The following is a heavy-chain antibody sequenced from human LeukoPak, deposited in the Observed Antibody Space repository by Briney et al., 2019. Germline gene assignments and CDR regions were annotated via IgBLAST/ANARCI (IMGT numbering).Heavy chain of an antibody. D-gene: IGHD2-2*01. Sequence: GGSLRLSCAASGFTFNTYYMTWVRQAPGKGLEWVAGIKQDGSENYYMDSVKGRFTIYRDNSRNSLYLQMNSLRAEDTAVYFCARERYCTSATCYVGVPFDSWGQGTLVTVSS. CDR1: GFTFNTYY. CDR3: ARERYCTSATCYVGVPFDS. J-gene: IGHJ4*02. V-gene: IGHV3-7*01. CDR2: IKQDGSEN.